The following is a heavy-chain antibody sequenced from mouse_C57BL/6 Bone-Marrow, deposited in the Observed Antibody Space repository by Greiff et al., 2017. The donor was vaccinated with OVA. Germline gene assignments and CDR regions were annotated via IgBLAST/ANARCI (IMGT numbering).Heavy chain of an antibody. V-gene: IGHV1-64*01. Sequence: VQLQQPGAELVKPGASVKLSCKASGYTFTSYWMHWVKQRPGQGLEWIGMIHPNSGSTNYNEKFKSKATLTVDKSSSTAYMQLSSLTSEDSAVYYCAREGLTINYYFDYWGQGTTLTVSS. D-gene: IGHD3-3*01. J-gene: IGHJ2*01. CDR2: IHPNSGST. CDR3: AREGLTINYYFDY. CDR1: GYTFTSYW.